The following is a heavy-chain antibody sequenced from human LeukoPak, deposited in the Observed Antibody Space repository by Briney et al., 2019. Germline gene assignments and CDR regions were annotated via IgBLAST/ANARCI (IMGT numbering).Heavy chain of an antibody. CDR1: GFTVSSNY. V-gene: IGHV3-53*01. Sequence: GGSLRLSCAASGFTVSSNYMSWVRQAPGKGLEWVSVIYSGGSTYYADSVKGRFTISRDNSKNTLYLQMNSLRAEDTAVYYCASEGYYYDSSGYSTYDYWGQGTLVTVSS. CDR2: IYSGGST. CDR3: ASEGYYYDSSGYSTYDY. J-gene: IGHJ4*02. D-gene: IGHD3-22*01.